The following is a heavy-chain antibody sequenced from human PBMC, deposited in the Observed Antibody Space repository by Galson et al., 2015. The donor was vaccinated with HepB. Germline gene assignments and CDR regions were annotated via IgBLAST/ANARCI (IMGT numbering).Heavy chain of an antibody. Sequence: SLRLSCAASGFTFSSYAMHWVRQAPGKGLEWVAVISYDGSNKYYADSVKGRFTISRDNSKNTLYLQMNSLRAEDTAVYYCARYRLELLLRYFDYWGQGTLVTVSS. CDR3: ARYRLELLLRYFDY. CDR1: GFTFSSYA. D-gene: IGHD1-26*01. J-gene: IGHJ4*02. V-gene: IGHV3-30*04. CDR2: ISYDGSNK.